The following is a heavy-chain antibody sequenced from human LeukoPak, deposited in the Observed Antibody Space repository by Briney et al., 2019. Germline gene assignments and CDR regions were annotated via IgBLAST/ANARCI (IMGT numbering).Heavy chain of an antibody. CDR3: VRPVYDSSGYYSPRHYYGMDV. D-gene: IGHD3-22*01. Sequence: GASVKVSCKASGGTFSSYAISWVRQAPGQGLEWMGGIIPIFGTANYAQKFQGRVTITADESTSTAYMELSSLRSEDTAVYYCVRPVYDSSGYYSPRHYYGMDVRGQGTTVTVSS. J-gene: IGHJ6*02. CDR1: GGTFSSYA. CDR2: IIPIFGTA. V-gene: IGHV1-69*13.